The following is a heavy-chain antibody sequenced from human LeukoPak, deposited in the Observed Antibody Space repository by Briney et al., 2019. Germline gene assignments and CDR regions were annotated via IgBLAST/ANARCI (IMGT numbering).Heavy chain of an antibody. CDR3: ARGRVSSSTWYSTYYYYFYMDV. Sequence: SETLSLTCSVSDDSITMYYWTWVRQPPGKGLEWIGYVDHTGSTNFNPSLNGRVSISRDTTNNLFSLRLRSVTAADTAVYFCARGRVSSSTWYSTYYYYFYMDVWGKGTTVTVSS. CDR1: DDSITMYY. V-gene: IGHV4-59*01. D-gene: IGHD1-1*01. J-gene: IGHJ6*03. CDR2: VDHTGST.